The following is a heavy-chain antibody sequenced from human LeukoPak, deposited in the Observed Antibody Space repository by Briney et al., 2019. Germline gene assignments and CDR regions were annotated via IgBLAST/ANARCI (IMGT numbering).Heavy chain of an antibody. J-gene: IGHJ4*02. V-gene: IGHV4-38-2*02. CDR2: IYHSGST. CDR1: GYSISSGHY. D-gene: IGHD5-12*01. CDR3: ARDATMMGNYFNY. Sequence: PSETLSLTCTVSGYSISSGHYWGWIRQPPGKGLDWIGSIYHSGSTYYNPSLKSRVTISVDTSKNQFSLKLSSVTAADTAVYYCARDATMMGNYFNYWGQGTLVTVSS.